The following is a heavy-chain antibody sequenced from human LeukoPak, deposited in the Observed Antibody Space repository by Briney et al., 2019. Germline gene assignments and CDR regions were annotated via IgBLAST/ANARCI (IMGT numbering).Heavy chain of an antibody. CDR1: GSTFSSYS. Sequence: PGGSLRLSCAASGSTFSSYSMNWVRQAPGKGLEWVSSISSSSSYIYYADSVKGRFTISRDNAKNSLYLQMNSLRAEDTAVYYCARDAVVTTQFYYYYYMDVWGKGTTVTVSS. J-gene: IGHJ6*03. CDR3: ARDAVVTTQFYYYYYMDV. D-gene: IGHD2-21*02. CDR2: ISSSSSYI. V-gene: IGHV3-21*01.